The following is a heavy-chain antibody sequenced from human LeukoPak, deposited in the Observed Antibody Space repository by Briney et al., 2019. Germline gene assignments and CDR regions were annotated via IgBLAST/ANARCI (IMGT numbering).Heavy chain of an antibody. J-gene: IGHJ4*02. D-gene: IGHD1-26*01. CDR2: ISSRSGSSI. Sequence: GGSLRLSCAASGFTFGDYYMTWIRQAPGKGLEWVSYISSRSGSSIYYGDSVKGRFTVSRDNAKNSLYLQLNSLRGEDTAVYYCARVGYSGSPGDYWGQGTLVTVSS. CDR3: ARVGYSGSPGDY. V-gene: IGHV3-11*04. CDR1: GFTFGDYY.